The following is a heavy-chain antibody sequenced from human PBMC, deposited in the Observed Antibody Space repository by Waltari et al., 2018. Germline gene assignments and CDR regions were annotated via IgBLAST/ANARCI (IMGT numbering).Heavy chain of an antibody. CDR3: VCRIAETYFDY. J-gene: IGHJ4*02. D-gene: IGHD6-13*01. Sequence: QVQLVQSGAEVKKPGASVKVSCKASGYTFTDYYIQWVRQAPGHGLEWRGWIIPDRGGTNYAQKFQGRVTMTRDTSISTAYMELSRLRSDDTAVYYCVCRIAETYFDYWGQGTLVTVSS. CDR2: IIPDRGGT. V-gene: IGHV1-2*02. CDR1: GYTFTDYY.